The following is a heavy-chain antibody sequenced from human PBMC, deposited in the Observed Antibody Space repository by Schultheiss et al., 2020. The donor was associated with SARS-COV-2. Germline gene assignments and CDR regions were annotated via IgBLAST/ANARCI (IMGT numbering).Heavy chain of an antibody. J-gene: IGHJ6*02. V-gene: IGHV4-34*01. CDR1: GGSFSGYY. CDR2: INHSGST. Sequence: SETLSLTCAVYGGSFSGYYWSWIRQPPGKGLEWIGEINHSGSTNYNPSLKSRVTISVDTSKNQFSLKLSSVTAADTAVYYCARSRVSPVRSYQYYGMDVWGQGTTVTVSS. CDR3: ARSRVSPVRSYQYYGMDV. D-gene: IGHD5/OR15-5a*01.